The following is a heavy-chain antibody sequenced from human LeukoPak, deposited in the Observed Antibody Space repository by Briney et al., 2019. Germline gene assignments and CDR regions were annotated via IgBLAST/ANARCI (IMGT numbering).Heavy chain of an antibody. CDR2: IYHGGST. Sequence: PSGTLSLTCAVSGDSISSGNWWSWVRQPPGMGLEWIGEIYHGGSTNYNPSLKSRVTISVDTSKNQFSLRLNSVTAADTAVYYCARRQYGGRYPGYFDYWGQGTLVTVSS. J-gene: IGHJ4*02. D-gene: IGHD1-26*01. CDR1: GDSISSGNW. CDR3: ARRQYGGRYPGYFDY. V-gene: IGHV4-4*02.